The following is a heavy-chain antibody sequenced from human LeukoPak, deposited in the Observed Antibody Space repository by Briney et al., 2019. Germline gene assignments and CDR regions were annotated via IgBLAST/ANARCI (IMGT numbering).Heavy chain of an antibody. Sequence: PSETLSLTCTVSGGSFNSYYWSWIRQPPGKGLEWVGYIFYRGSTNYNPSLKSRVTISVDTSKNQFSLKLSSVTAADTAVYYCAMRIAVAGGFDYWGQGTLVTVSS. CDR3: AMRIAVAGGFDY. CDR1: GGSFNSYY. J-gene: IGHJ4*02. CDR2: IFYRGST. V-gene: IGHV4-59*08. D-gene: IGHD6-19*01.